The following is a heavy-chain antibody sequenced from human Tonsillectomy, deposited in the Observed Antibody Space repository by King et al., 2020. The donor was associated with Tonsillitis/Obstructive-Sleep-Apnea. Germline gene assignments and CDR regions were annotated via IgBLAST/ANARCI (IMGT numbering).Heavy chain of an antibody. CDR1: GFTFDDYA. V-gene: IGHV3-43*02. J-gene: IGHJ5*02. D-gene: IGHD7-27*01. Sequence: QLVQSGGGVVQPGGSLRLSCAASGFTFDDYAMHWVRQAPGKGLEWVSLISGDGGSTYYADPVKGRFTISRDNSKNSLYLQMNSLRTEDTALYYCAKDIMTGDYNSFDPWGQGTLVTVSS. CDR3: AKDIMTGDYNSFDP. CDR2: ISGDGGST.